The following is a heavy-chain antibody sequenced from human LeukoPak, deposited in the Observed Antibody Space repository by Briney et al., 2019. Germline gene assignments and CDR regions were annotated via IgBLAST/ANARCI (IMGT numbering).Heavy chain of an antibody. Sequence: PGGSLRLSCAVSGFTAGYNYMSWVRQAPGKGLEWVSVIYRGDTYYAGSVKGRFTISGDDSKNTVFLQMNRLRADDTAVYFCASYYCSSGSCYFDTWGQGTLVAVSS. CDR3: ASYYCSSGSCYFDT. CDR2: IYRGDT. V-gene: IGHV3-53*01. CDR1: GFTAGYNY. D-gene: IGHD2-15*01. J-gene: IGHJ4*02.